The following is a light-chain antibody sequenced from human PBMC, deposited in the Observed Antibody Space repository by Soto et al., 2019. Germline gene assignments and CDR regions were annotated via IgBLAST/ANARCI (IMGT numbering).Light chain of an antibody. CDR3: QQYGTSPLT. CDR2: GAS. J-gene: IGKJ4*01. Sequence: EIVLTQSPRTLSLSPGESATLSCTASQSVRSNSLAWYQQKPGQAPRLLMFGASGRATGTPPRFSGRGSGTDFTLTISRLEPEDFAAYYCQQYGTSPLTFGGGTKVDI. V-gene: IGKV3-20*01. CDR1: QSVRSNS.